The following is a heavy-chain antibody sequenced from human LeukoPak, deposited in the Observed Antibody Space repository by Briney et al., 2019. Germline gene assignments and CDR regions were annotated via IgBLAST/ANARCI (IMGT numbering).Heavy chain of an antibody. CDR1: GYTFTGYY. D-gene: IGHD4-17*01. V-gene: IGHV1-18*04. J-gene: IGHJ6*03. CDR2: IIPIFGTA. Sequence: ASVKVSCRASGYTFTGYYMHWVRRAPGQGLEWMGGIIPIFGTANYAQKLQGRVTMTTDTSTSTAYMELRSLRSDDTAVYYCARVGMTTVTATPKHYMDVWGKGTTVTISS. CDR3: ARVGMTTVTATPKHYMDV.